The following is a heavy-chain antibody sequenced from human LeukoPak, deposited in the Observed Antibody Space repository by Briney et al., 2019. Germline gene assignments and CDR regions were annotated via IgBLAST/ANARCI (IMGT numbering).Heavy chain of an antibody. CDR2: MNPNSGGT. CDR1: GYTFTSYD. V-gene: IGHV1-2*02. D-gene: IGHD4-17*01. CDR3: ARDHGVPWFDP. Sequence: ASVKVSCKASGYTFTSYDINWVRQATGQGLEWMGWMNPNSGGTNYAQKFQGRVTMTRDTSISTAYMELSRLRSDDTAVYYCARDHGVPWFDPWGQGTLVTVSS. J-gene: IGHJ5*02.